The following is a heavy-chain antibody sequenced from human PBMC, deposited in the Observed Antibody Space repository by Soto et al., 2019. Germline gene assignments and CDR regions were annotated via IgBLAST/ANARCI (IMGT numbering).Heavy chain of an antibody. Sequence: ASVKVSWKVSGYTLTELSMHWVRQAPGKGLEWMGGFDPEDGETIYAQKFQGRVTMTEDTSTDTAYMELSSLRSEDTAVCYCAQLSPGIAAAGLYYPYYMDVWGKGTTVTVSS. CDR3: AQLSPGIAAAGLYYPYYMDV. V-gene: IGHV1-24*01. D-gene: IGHD6-13*01. CDR1: GYTLTELS. J-gene: IGHJ6*03. CDR2: FDPEDGET.